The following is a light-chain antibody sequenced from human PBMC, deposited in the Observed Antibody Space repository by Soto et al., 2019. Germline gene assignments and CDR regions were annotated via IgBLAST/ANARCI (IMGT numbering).Light chain of an antibody. V-gene: IGKV3-20*01. CDR1: QSVSGSD. J-gene: IGKJ1*01. CDR2: GVS. CDR3: HQYGISPPT. Sequence: EVVLTQSPGTLSLSPGERATLSCRASQSVSGSDLAWYQQKPGQAPRLLISGVSNRATGTPDRFSGSGSGTDFTLTISSLGHEDFEVFYCHQYGISPPTFGPGTKVDI.